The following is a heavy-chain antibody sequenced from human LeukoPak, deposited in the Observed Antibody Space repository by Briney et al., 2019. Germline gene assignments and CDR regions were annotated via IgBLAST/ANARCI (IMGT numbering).Heavy chain of an antibody. CDR1: GGSISSHY. J-gene: IGHJ4*02. D-gene: IGHD3-10*01. CDR2: IYYSGST. CDR3: ARSYGSGSYASTIFDY. Sequence: SETLSLTCTVSGGSISSHYWSCIRQPPGRGLEWSGYIYYSGSTNYNPSLKSRVTISVDTSKDQFSLKLSSVTAADAAVYYCARSYGSGSYASTIFDYWGQGTLVTVSS. V-gene: IGHV4-59*08.